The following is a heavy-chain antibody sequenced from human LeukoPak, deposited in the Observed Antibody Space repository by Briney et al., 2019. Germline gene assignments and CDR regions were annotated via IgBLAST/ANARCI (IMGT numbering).Heavy chain of an antibody. CDR1: GFTFSNYA. J-gene: IGHJ4*02. Sequence: GGSLRLSCAASGFTFSNYAMSWVRQAPGKGLQWVATITSGGSTYYADSVKGRFTISRDSPKNTLYLQMNSLRAEDPAVYYCAKSRYTSSNTNVYWGQGTLVTVSS. D-gene: IGHD2-2*02. CDR2: ITSGGST. V-gene: IGHV3-23*01. CDR3: AKSRYTSSNTNVY.